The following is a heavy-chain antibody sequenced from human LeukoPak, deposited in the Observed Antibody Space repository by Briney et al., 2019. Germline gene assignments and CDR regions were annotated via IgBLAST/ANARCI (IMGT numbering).Heavy chain of an antibody. D-gene: IGHD6-13*01. CDR2: IGNAGDT. CDR1: GFTFSSYD. CDR3: ARASSWYDTPYFDY. V-gene: IGHV3-13*01. Sequence: GGSLRLSCAASGFTFSSYDMRWVRQATGKGLEWVSAIGNAGDTYYPGSVKGRFTISRENAKNSLYLQMNSLRAGDTAVYYCARASSWYDTPYFDYWGQGTLVTVSS. J-gene: IGHJ4*02.